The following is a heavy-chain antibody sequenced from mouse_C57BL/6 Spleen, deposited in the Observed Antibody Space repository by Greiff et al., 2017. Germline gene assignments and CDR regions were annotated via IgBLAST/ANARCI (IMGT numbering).Heavy chain of an antibody. V-gene: IGHV5-6*01. J-gene: IGHJ4*01. CDR1: GFTFSSYG. D-gene: IGHD2-5*01. CDR3: ARHGSNYDAMDY. CDR2: ISSGGSYT. Sequence: EVMLVESGGDLVKPGGSLKLSCAASGFTFSSYGMSWVRQTPDKRLEWVATISSGGSYTYYPDSVKGRFTISRDNAKNTLYLQMSSLKSEDTAMYYCARHGSNYDAMDYWGQGTSVTVSS.